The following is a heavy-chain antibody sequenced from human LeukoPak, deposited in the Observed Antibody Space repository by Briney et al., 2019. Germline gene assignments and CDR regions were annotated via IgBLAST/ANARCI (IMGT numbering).Heavy chain of an antibody. CDR3: ARASSGAIYYYGMDV. J-gene: IGHJ6*02. Sequence: SETLSLTCTVSGDSISRSYWTWIRQSPGNRLEWIGCIYSSGSTRYNPSLKSRVTISEDTSKNQFSLRLSSVTAADTAAYYCARASSGAIYYYGMDVWGQGTTVTVSS. CDR1: GDSISRSY. CDR2: IYSSGST. D-gene: IGHD3-10*01. V-gene: IGHV4-59*01.